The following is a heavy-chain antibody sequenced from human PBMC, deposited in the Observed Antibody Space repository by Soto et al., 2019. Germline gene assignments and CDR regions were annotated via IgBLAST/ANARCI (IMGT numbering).Heavy chain of an antibody. J-gene: IGHJ6*03. CDR3: ARHSPYYDFWSGYYGREGDYMDV. CDR1: GYSFTSYW. Sequence: RGESLKISCKGSGYSFTSYWIGWVRQMPGKGLEWMGIIYPGDSDTRYSPSFQGQVTISADKSISTAYLQWSSLKASDTAMYYCARHSPYYDFWSGYYGREGDYMDVWGKGTKVTVSS. D-gene: IGHD3-3*01. CDR2: IYPGDSDT. V-gene: IGHV5-51*01.